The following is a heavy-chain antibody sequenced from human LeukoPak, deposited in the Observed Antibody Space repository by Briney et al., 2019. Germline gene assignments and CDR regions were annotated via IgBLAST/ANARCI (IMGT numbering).Heavy chain of an antibody. V-gene: IGHV3-15*01. D-gene: IGHD3-10*01. CDR1: VFSLSNAW. J-gene: IGHJ4*02. CDR2: IKSKTDGGTT. CDR3: TTAGPHGLRIIMVRAVPITEDY. Sequence: GGSLRLSCAPSVFSLSNAWTCCVRHAPGGGREWGARIKSKTDGGTTDHAATVKGRFIISRDDSKNTLYLEMNSLKTDDTAVYHCTTAGPHGLRIIMVRAVPITEDYWGQGTLVTVSS.